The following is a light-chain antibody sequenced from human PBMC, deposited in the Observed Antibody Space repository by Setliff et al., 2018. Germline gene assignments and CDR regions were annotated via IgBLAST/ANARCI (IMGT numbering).Light chain of an antibody. V-gene: IGLV2-8*01. CDR1: SNDVGAYNY. J-gene: IGLJ1*01. CDR3: SSYASSINPYV. CDR2: XXX. Sequence: QSALTQPPSASGSPGQSLTISCTGTSNDVGAYNYXXXXXXXXXXXXXXXXXXXXKRXXXVPDRFSGSKSGNTASLTVSGLQGEDEADYYCSSYASSINPYVFGTGTKVTVL.